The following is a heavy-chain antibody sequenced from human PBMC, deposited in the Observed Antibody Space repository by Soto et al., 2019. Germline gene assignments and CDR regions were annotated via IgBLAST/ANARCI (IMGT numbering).Heavy chain of an antibody. CDR2: ISAYNGNT. J-gene: IGHJ4*02. CDR3: ARVPETYYYDSSGRYYFDY. CDR1: GYTFTSYG. V-gene: IGHV1-18*01. Sequence: QVQLVQSGAEVKKPGASVKVSCKASGYTFTSYGISWLRQAPGQGLEWMGWISAYNGNTNYAQKLQGRVTMTTDTSTSTAYMELRSLRSDDTAVYYCARVPETYYYDSSGRYYFDYWGQGTLVTVSS. D-gene: IGHD3-22*01.